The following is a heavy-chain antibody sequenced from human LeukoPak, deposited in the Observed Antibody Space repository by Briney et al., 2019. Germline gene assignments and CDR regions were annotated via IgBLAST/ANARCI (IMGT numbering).Heavy chain of an antibody. CDR3: ARGAGEGDWFDP. CDR2: IYYSGST. V-gene: IGHV4-39*07. J-gene: IGHJ5*02. Sequence: SETLSLTCTVSGGSISSSSYYWGWIRQPPGKGLEWIGSIYYSGSTYYNPSLKSRVTISVDTSKNQFSLKLSSVTAADTAVYYCARGAGEGDWFDPWGQGTLVTVSS. D-gene: IGHD7-27*01. CDR1: GGSISSSSYY.